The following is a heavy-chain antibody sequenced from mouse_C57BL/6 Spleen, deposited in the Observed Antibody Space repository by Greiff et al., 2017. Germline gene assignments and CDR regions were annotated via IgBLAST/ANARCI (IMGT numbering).Heavy chain of an antibody. D-gene: IGHD3-1*01. CDR1: GYTFTSYW. V-gene: IGHV1-52*01. Sequence: QVQLQQPGAELVRPGSSVKLSCKASGYTFTSYWMHWVKQRPIQGLEWIGNIDPSGSETHYNQKFKDKATLTVDKSSSTAYMQRSSLTSEDSAVYYCARTGYATTAWFAYWGQGTLVTVSA. CDR3: ARTGYATTAWFAY. J-gene: IGHJ3*01. CDR2: IDPSGSET.